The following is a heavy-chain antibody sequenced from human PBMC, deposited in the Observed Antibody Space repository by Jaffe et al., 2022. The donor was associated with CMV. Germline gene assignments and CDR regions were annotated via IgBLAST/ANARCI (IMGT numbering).Heavy chain of an antibody. CDR3: ARVYSDDFWSGYYNRHNWFDP. CDR1: GYSFTSYW. V-gene: IGHV5-51*01. D-gene: IGHD3-3*01. J-gene: IGHJ5*02. Sequence: EVQLVQSGAEVKKPGESLKISCKGSGYSFTSYWIGWVRQMPGKGLEWMGIIYPGDSDTRYSPSFQGQVTISADKSISTAYLQWSSLKASDTAMYYCARVYSDDFWSGYYNRHNWFDPWGQGTLVTVSS. CDR2: IYPGDSDT.